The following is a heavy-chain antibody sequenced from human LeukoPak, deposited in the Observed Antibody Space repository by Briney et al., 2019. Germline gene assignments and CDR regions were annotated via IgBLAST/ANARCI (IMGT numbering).Heavy chain of an antibody. CDR2: ISSSSSGI. CDR3: ARNRGYAFDY. V-gene: IGHV3-48*02. Sequence: PGGSLRLSCAASGFTFSSYWMSWVRQAPGKGLEWFSYISSSSSGIYYADSVKGRFTISRDNAKNSLYLQMNSLRDEDTAVYYCARNRGYAFDYWGQGTRVAVSS. CDR1: GFTFSSYW. J-gene: IGHJ4*02. D-gene: IGHD2-15*01.